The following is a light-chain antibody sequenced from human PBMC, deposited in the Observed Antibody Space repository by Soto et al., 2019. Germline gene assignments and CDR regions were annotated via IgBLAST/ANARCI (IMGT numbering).Light chain of an antibody. CDR2: EVS. CDR3: SSYTSNNTQV. V-gene: IGLV2-14*01. CDR1: SSDIGAYNY. Sequence: QSALTQPASVSGSPGQSITISCTGTSSDIGAYNYVSWYQQKPGTVPKLMIYEVSNRPSGVSNRFSGSKSGNTASLTISGLRAEDEADYYCSSYTSNNTQVFGGGTKLTVL. J-gene: IGLJ3*02.